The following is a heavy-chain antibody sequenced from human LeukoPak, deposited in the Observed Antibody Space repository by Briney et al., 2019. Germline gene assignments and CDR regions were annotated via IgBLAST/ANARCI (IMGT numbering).Heavy chain of an antibody. CDR3: AKGGTSSGYIYSDY. CDR2: ISGSGGST. Sequence: GGSLRLSCAASGFTFSSYAMSWVRQAPGKGLEWVSAISGSGGSTYYADSVKGRFTISRDNSKNTLYLQMNSLRAEDTAVYYCAKGGTSSGYIYSDYWGQGTLVTVSS. D-gene: IGHD3-22*01. CDR1: GFTFSSYA. V-gene: IGHV3-23*01. J-gene: IGHJ4*02.